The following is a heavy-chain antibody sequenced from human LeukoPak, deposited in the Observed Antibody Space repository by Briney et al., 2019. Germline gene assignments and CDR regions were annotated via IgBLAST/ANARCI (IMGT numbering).Heavy chain of an antibody. J-gene: IGHJ3*02. Sequence: GGSLRLSCAASGFTFSSYAMSWVRQAPGKGLEWVGRIKSKTDGGTTDYAAPVKGRFTISRDDSKNTLYLQMNSLKTEDTAVYYCTTETPMTTVMGDAFDIWGQGTMVTVSS. D-gene: IGHD4-17*01. CDR3: TTETPMTTVMGDAFDI. V-gene: IGHV3-15*01. CDR1: GFTFSSYA. CDR2: IKSKTDGGTT.